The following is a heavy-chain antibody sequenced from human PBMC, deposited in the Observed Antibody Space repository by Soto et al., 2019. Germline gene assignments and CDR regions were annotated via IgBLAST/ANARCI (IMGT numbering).Heavy chain of an antibody. V-gene: IGHV1-18*01. Sequence: QVQLVQSGAEVKKPGASVKVSCKASGYTFTSYGISWVRQAPGQGLEWMGWISAYNGNTNYAQKLQGRVTTTTDTTTSTAYMDLRSLRSDDTAVYYYARESSSSCHDYWGQGTLVTVSS. CDR2: ISAYNGNT. J-gene: IGHJ4*02. CDR3: ARESSSSCHDY. D-gene: IGHD6-13*01. CDR1: GYTFTSYG.